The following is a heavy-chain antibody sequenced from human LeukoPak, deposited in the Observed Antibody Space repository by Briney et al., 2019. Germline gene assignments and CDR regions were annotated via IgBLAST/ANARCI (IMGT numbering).Heavy chain of an antibody. D-gene: IGHD2-15*01. V-gene: IGHV5-51*01. CDR2: IYPGDSDT. CDR1: GYSFTTSW. CDR3: ATARFRSGGACYAEH. Sequence: PGESLKISCKGSGYSFTTSWIGWVRQMPGKGLEWMGIIYPGDSDTRYSPSFQGQVTISVDKSISTAYLQWSSLKASDTAMYYCATARFRSGGACYAEHWGQGTLVTVSS. J-gene: IGHJ4*02.